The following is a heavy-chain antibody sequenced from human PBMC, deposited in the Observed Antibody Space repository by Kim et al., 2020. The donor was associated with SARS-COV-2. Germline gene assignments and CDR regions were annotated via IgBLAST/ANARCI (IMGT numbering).Heavy chain of an antibody. Sequence: ASVKVSCKASGYTFTSYGIRWVRQAPGQGLEWMGWISAYNGNTNYAQKLQGRVTMTTDTSTSTAYMELRSLRSDDTAVYYCARVAAAGTNYYYGMDVWGQGTTVTVSS. CDR2: ISAYNGNT. CDR3: ARVAAAGTNYYYGMDV. CDR1: GYTFTSYG. V-gene: IGHV1-18*01. J-gene: IGHJ6*02. D-gene: IGHD6-13*01.